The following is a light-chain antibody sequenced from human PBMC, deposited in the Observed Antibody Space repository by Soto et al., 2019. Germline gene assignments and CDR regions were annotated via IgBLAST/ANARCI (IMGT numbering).Light chain of an antibody. CDR1: QSISSTY. CDR2: GAS. V-gene: IGKV3-20*01. J-gene: IGKJ4*01. Sequence: EIVLTQSPGTLSLSPGERATLSCRASQSISSTYLAWYQQKPGQAPRLLIYGASSRATGIPDRFSGSGSGTEFTLTISRLESEDFAVYYRHQLRSSSLTFGGGTKVDIK. CDR3: HQLRSSSLT.